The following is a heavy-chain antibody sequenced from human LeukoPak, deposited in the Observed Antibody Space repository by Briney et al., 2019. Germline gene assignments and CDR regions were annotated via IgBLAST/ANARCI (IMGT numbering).Heavy chain of an antibody. V-gene: IGHV1-69*05. D-gene: IGHD3-22*01. J-gene: IGHJ4*02. CDR3: ARGPPGYYYDSSGYLGY. CDR1: GGTFSSYA. CDR2: IIPIFGTA. Sequence: ASVKVSCKASGGTFSSYAISWVRQTPGQGLEWMGMIIPIFGTANYAQKFQGRVTITTDESTSTAYMELSSLRSEYTAVYYCARGPPGYYYDSSGYLGYWGQGTLVTVSS.